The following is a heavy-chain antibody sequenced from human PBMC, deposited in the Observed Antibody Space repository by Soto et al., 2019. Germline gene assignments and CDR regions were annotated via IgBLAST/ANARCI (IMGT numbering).Heavy chain of an antibody. D-gene: IGHD5-18*01. Sequence: SQTLSLTCAIPGDSVPSNSAAWNWIRQSPSRGLEWLGRTYYRSKWYDDYAVSVKSRITINPDTSKNQFSLQLNSVTPEDTAVYYCAREGIQLWLTNYYYYYGMDVWGQGTTVTVSS. CDR3: AREGIQLWLTNYYYYYGMDV. CDR2: TYYRSKWYD. CDR1: GDSVPSNSAA. V-gene: IGHV6-1*01. J-gene: IGHJ6*02.